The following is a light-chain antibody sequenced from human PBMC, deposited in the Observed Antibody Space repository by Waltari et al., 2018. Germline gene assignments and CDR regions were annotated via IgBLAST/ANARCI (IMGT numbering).Light chain of an antibody. CDR2: GAS. V-gene: IGKV3-15*01. CDR1: QSVSSN. CDR3: QQYNNWPPDT. J-gene: IGKJ2*01. Sequence: EIVMTQSPATLSVSPGERATLSCRASQSVSSNLAWYQQKPGQAPRLLIYGASTRATGIPARFSGSGSGTKFTLTISSLQSEDFAVYYCQQYNNWPPDTFGQGTKLEIK.